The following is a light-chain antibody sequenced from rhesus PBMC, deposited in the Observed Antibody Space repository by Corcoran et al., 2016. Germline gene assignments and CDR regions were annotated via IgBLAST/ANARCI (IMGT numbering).Light chain of an antibody. CDR2: RAS. CDR1: QGISNR. Sequence: DIQMTQSPSSLSASVGDRVTITCRASQGISNRWAWYQQKPGKAPKLLIYRASNLETGVPSRLSGSGSRTDFTLTIRSLQPEDIATYYCQQHDTSPFTFGPGTKLDIK. J-gene: IGKJ3*01. V-gene: IGKV1-69*01. CDR3: QQHDTSPFT.